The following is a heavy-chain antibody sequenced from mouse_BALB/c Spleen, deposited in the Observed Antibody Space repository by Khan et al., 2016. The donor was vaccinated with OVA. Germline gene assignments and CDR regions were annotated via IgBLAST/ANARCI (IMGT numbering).Heavy chain of an antibody. J-gene: IGHJ1*01. CDR3: ARGYWYFDV. Sequence: LVESGPELKKPGETVKISCKASGYTFTNYGMNWVKQPPGKGLKWMGWINTYTGEPTYVDDFKGLFAFSLETSASTAYLQINNLKNEDTATYFCARGYWYFDVWGAGTTVTVSS. CDR2: INTYTGEP. CDR1: GYTFTNYG. V-gene: IGHV9-3-1*01. D-gene: IGHD2-2*01.